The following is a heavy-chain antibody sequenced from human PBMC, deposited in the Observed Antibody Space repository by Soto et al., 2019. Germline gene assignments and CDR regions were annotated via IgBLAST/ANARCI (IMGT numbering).Heavy chain of an antibody. Sequence: EASVKVSCKASGGTFSSYAISWVRQAPGQGLEWMGGIIPIFGTANYAQKFQGRVTITADESTSTAYMELSSLRSEDTAVYYCAIDYSNRGGWFDPWGQGTLVTVSS. D-gene: IGHD4-4*01. CDR1: GGTFSSYA. CDR2: IIPIFGTA. J-gene: IGHJ5*02. CDR3: AIDYSNRGGWFDP. V-gene: IGHV1-69*13.